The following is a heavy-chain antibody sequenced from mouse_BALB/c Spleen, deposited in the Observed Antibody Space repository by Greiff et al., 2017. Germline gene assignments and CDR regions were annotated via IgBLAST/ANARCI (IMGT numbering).Heavy chain of an antibody. V-gene: IGHV2-2*02. Sequence: QVQLKESGPGLVQPSQSLSITCTVSGFSLTSYGVHWVRQSPGKGLEWLGVIWSGGSTDYNAAFISRLSISKDNSKSQVFFKMNSLQANDTAIYYCASYGNYGGFAYWGQGTLVTVSA. CDR2: IWSGGST. J-gene: IGHJ3*01. D-gene: IGHD2-1*01. CDR1: GFSLTSYG. CDR3: ASYGNYGGFAY.